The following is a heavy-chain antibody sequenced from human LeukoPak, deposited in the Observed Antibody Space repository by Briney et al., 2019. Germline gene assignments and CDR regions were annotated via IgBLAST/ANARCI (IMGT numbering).Heavy chain of an antibody. CDR3: AKEKDYGTRHPTFDY. Sequence: GGSLRLSCAASGFTFSSYGMHGVRQAPGKGLEWVAVISYDGSNKYYADSVKGRFTISRDNSKNTLYLQMNSLRAEDTAVYYCAKEKDYGTRHPTFDYWGQGTLVTVSS. CDR1: GFTFSSYG. J-gene: IGHJ4*02. D-gene: IGHD3-16*01. CDR2: ISYDGSNK. V-gene: IGHV3-30*18.